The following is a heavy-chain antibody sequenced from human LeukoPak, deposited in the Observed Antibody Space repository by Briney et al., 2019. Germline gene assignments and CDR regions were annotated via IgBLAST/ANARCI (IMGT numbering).Heavy chain of an antibody. V-gene: IGHV4-61*01. CDR2: IYNSGST. CDR3: ARLPRYGDSFFDY. J-gene: IGHJ4*02. D-gene: IGHD3-10*01. CDR1: GDSVSSGSFY. Sequence: SETLSPTCTVSGDSVSSGSFYWNWIRQPPGKGPEWIGCIYNSGSTNFNPSLKSRITISVDMSKNQFSLKLSSVTSADTAVYYCARLPRYGDSFFDYWGQGTLVTVSA.